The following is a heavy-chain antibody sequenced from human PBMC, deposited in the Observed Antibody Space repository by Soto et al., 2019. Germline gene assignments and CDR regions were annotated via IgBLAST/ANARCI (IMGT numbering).Heavy chain of an antibody. D-gene: IGHD4-17*01. CDR3: ARGRGPTTVVTRTFDY. CDR1: GYTFTSYD. Sequence: QVQLVQSGAEVKKPGASVKVSCKASGYTFTSYDINWVRQATGQGLEWMGWMNPNSGNTGYAQKFQGRVTMTRDTXIXXAYMELRSLRSEDTAIYYCARGRGPTTVVTRTFDYWGQGTLVTVSS. V-gene: IGHV1-8*01. J-gene: IGHJ4*02. CDR2: MNPNSGNT.